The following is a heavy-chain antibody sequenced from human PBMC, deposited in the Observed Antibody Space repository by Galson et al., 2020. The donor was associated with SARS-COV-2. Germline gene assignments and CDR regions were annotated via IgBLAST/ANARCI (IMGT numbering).Heavy chain of an antibody. D-gene: IGHD3-22*01. CDR1: GYSFTSYW. J-gene: IGHJ3*02. CDR2: IYPGDSDT. CDR3: ASSYYYDSSGYRPKNFDI. Sequence: GESLKISCKGSGYSFTSYWIGWVRQMPGKGLEWMGIIYPGDSDTRYSPSFQGQVTISADKSISTAYLQWSSLKASDTAMYYCASSYYYDSSGYRPKNFDIWGQGTMVTVSS. V-gene: IGHV5-51*01.